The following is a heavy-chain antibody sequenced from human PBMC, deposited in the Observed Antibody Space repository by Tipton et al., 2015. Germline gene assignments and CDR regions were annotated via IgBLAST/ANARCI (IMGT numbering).Heavy chain of an antibody. Sequence: SLRLSCAASGFTFSSYSMNWVRQAPGKGLEWVSYISSSSSTIYYADSVKGRFTISRDNAKNSLFLQMNSLRVEDTAVYYCARSGGYGWDYWGQGALVTVSS. CDR1: GFTFSSYS. J-gene: IGHJ4*02. D-gene: IGHD5-12*01. CDR3: ARSGGYGWDY. V-gene: IGHV3-48*01. CDR2: ISSSSSTI.